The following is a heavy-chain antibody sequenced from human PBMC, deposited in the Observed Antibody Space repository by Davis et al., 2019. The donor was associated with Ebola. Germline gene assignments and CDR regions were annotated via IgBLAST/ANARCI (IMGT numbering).Heavy chain of an antibody. CDR1: GFTFSSYS. V-gene: IGHV3-48*02. CDR3: ARDASEITMVRGVIIPAFSVDY. Sequence: GESLKISCAASGFTFSSYSMNWVRQAPGKGLEWVSYISSSSSTIYYADSVKGRFTISRDNAKNSLYLQMNSLRDEDTAVYYCARDASEITMVRGVIIPAFSVDYWGQGTLVTVSS. D-gene: IGHD3-10*01. J-gene: IGHJ4*02. CDR2: ISSSSSTI.